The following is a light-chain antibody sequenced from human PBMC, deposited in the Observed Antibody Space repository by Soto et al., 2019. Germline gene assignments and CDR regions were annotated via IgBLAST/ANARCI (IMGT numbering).Light chain of an antibody. J-gene: IGKJ5*01. CDR3: QLYGTSPP. V-gene: IGKV3-20*01. Sequence: EIVLTQSPATLSLSPGERATLSCRASQSVSSYLAWYQQNPGQAPRLLISGASRRATGIPDRFSGAGSGTDFTLTINRLEPEDFAVYYCQLYGTSPPFGQGTRLEI. CDR1: QSVSSY. CDR2: GAS.